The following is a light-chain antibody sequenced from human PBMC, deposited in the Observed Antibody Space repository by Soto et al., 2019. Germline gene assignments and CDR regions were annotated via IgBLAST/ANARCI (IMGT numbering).Light chain of an antibody. CDR1: SSDVGGYNY. V-gene: IGLV2-14*01. J-gene: IGLJ1*01. CDR2: DVS. CDR3: SSYTSSITLV. Sequence: QSALTQPASVSGSPGQSIAISCTGTSSDVGGYNYVSWYQLHPDKAPKLIIYDVSNRPSGVSNRFSGSKSGNTASLTISGLQPEDEADYYCSSYTSSITLVFGTGTKLTVL.